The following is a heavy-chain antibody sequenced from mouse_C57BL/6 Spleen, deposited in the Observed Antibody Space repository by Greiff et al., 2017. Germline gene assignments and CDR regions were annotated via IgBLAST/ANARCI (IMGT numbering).Heavy chain of an antibody. CDR1: GFNFKDYY. Sequence: EVKLVEPGAELVKPGASVKLSCTVSGFNFKDYYMHWVKQRPEQGLEWIGRIDPEDGETKYAPKFQGKATITADTSSNTAYLQLSSLTSEDTAVYYCARDYYGSSYDYWGQGTTLTVSS. CDR3: ARDYYGSSYDY. D-gene: IGHD1-1*01. J-gene: IGHJ2*01. V-gene: IGHV14-2*01. CDR2: IDPEDGET.